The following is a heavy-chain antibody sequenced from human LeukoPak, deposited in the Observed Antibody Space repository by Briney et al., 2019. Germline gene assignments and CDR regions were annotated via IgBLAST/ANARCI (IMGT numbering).Heavy chain of an antibody. CDR2: ISGSGGST. D-gene: IGHD3-3*01. V-gene: IGHV3-11*04. CDR1: GFTFSDYY. J-gene: IGHJ4*02. CDR3: AGGLYDFWSGYPLDY. Sequence: PGGSLRLSCAASGFTFSDYYMSWIRQAPGKGLEWVSAISGSGGSTYYADSVKGRFTISRDNAKNSLYLQMNSLRAEDTAVYYCAGGLYDFWSGYPLDYWGQGTLVTVSS.